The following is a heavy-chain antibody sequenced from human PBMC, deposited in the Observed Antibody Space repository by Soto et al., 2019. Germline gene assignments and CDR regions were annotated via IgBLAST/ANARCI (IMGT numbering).Heavy chain of an antibody. D-gene: IGHD6-25*01. CDR2: ISSSSSYI. J-gene: IGHJ6*02. CDR3: ARQRLARLNLNGMDV. CDR1: GFTFSSYS. V-gene: IGHV3-21*01. Sequence: GGSLRLSCAASGFTFSSYSMNWVRQAPGKGLEWVSSISSSSSYIYYADSVKGRFTISRDNAKNSLYLQMNSLRAEDTAVYYCARQRLARLNLNGMDVWGQGTTVTVSS.